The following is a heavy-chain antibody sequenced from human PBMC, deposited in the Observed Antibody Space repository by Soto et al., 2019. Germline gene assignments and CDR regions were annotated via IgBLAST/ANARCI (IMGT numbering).Heavy chain of an antibody. V-gene: IGHV3-33*01. CDR2: ICYDGINK. D-gene: IGHD3-10*01. CDR1: GFTFSSYG. CDR3: ARGGSSSGNGLDL. Sequence: PGGSLRLSCAASGFTFSSYGMHWVRQAPGKGLEWVAYICYDGINKYYADSVKGRFTVSRANHKNTLFLQMNSLRDEDTAVYFLARGGSSSGNGLDLRGQGATVTVS. J-gene: IGHJ6*02.